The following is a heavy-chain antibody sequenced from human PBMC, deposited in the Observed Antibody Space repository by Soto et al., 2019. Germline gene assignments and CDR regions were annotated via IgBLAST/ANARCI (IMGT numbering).Heavy chain of an antibody. D-gene: IGHD3-10*01. Sequence: QVQLVQSGTEVKKPGASVNVSCKASGYTFTTHYMHWVRQAPGQGLEWMGIINPSGGRTTYALKFQGRVTMTSDTSTNTVDVELTSLRSEDTAIYFCARAGENYGSGTFSPPLRYYFNSWGQGTLVTVSS. CDR1: GYTFTTHY. V-gene: IGHV1-46*01. J-gene: IGHJ4*02. CDR3: ARAGENYGSGTFSPPLRYYFNS. CDR2: INPSGGRT.